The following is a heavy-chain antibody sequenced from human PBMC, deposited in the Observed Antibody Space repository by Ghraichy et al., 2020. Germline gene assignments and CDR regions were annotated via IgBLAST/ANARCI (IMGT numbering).Heavy chain of an antibody. V-gene: IGHV3-9*01. Sequence: SLRLSCAASGITFSSYAMSWVRQAPGKGLEWVAGISWNSGSIGYADSVKGRFTISRDNAKNSLYLQMNSLRAEDTALYYCAFAGGYSWGQGTLVTVSS. CDR1: GITFSSYA. CDR3: AFAGGYS. J-gene: IGHJ4*02. CDR2: ISWNSGSI. D-gene: IGHD3-22*01.